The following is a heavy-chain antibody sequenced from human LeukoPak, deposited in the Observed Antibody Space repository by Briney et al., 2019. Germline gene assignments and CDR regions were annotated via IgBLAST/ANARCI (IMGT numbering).Heavy chain of an antibody. CDR2: ISSSSSYI. V-gene: IGHV3-21*01. Sequence: GGSLRLSCAASGFTFSSYSMNWVRQAPGKGLGWVSSISSSSSYIYYADSVKGRFTISRDNAKNSLYLQMNSLRAEDTAVYYCARKSNSGSYYDASLPGDSWGQGTLVAVSS. J-gene: IGHJ4*02. D-gene: IGHD1-26*01. CDR3: ARKSNSGSYYDASLPGDS. CDR1: GFTFSSYS.